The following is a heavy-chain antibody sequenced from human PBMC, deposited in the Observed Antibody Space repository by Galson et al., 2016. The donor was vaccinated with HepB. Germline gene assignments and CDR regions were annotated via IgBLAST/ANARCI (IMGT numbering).Heavy chain of an antibody. CDR3: ARQGDDYGLAY. D-gene: IGHD4-17*01. CDR1: GYIITNYW. CDR2: IFPRDFET. J-gene: IGHJ4*02. Sequence: QSGAEVKKPGESLRISCKGSGYIITNYWIAWVRQKPGKGLEWMGIIFPRDFETRYSPSFQGRVTISADMSLSTAYLQWNSLKASDTAIYYCARQGDDYGLAYWGQGALVTVSS. V-gene: IGHV5-51*01.